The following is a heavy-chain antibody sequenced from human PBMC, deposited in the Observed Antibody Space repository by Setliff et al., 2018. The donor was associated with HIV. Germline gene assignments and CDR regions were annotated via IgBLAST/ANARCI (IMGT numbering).Heavy chain of an antibody. CDR3: ARGEFYCGTDCYWSSFDY. CDR2: IHYTGTT. Sequence: SETLSLTCTVSGGSISSSSYYWNWFRQYPGKGLEWIGYIHYTGTTNQNPSLRSLITISLDTSKNQFSLKLTSVTAADTAVYYCARGEFYCGTDCYWSSFDYWGQGILVTVSS. V-gene: IGHV4-31*01. D-gene: IGHD2-21*02. J-gene: IGHJ4*02. CDR1: GGSISSSSYY.